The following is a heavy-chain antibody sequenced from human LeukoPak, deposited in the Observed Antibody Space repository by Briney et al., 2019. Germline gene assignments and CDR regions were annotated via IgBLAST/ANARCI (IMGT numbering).Heavy chain of an antibody. V-gene: IGHV3-30*02. D-gene: IGHD3-22*01. J-gene: IGHJ4*02. Sequence: GGSLRLSCAASGFTFSSYGMHWVRQAPGKGLEWVAFIRYDGSNKYYADSVKGRFTISRDNSKNTLYLQMNSLRAEDTAVYYCAKDRHYYDSSGYPDYWGQGTLVTVSS. CDR3: AKDRHYYDSSGYPDY. CDR1: GFTFSSYG. CDR2: IRYDGSNK.